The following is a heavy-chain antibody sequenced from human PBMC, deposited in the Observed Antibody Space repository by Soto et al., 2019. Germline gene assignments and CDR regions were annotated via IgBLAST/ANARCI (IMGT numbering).Heavy chain of an antibody. CDR3: ERSTKNFNSVWGDSAY. D-gene: IGHD3-16*01. J-gene: IGHJ4*02. V-gene: IGHV4-34*01. CDR1: AETFSGYT. CDR2: IDHSGST. Sequence: SETLSLTCAVYAETFSGYTWSWVRQPPGKGLEWIGDIDHSGSTNYTPSLKSRVTISVDTSKNQFYLKLRPVTAAETAVYYCERSTKNFNSVWGDSAYWGQGTLVTVSS.